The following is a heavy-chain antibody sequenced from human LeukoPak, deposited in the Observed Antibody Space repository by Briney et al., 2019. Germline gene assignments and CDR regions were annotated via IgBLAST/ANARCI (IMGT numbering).Heavy chain of an antibody. Sequence: ASVKVSCKASGGTFSSYAISWVRQAPGQGLEWMGRIIPILGIANYAQKFQGRVTITADESTSTAYMELSSLRSEDTAVYYCATIAAAGTGAFDIWGQGTMVTVSS. CDR1: GGTFSSYA. J-gene: IGHJ3*02. CDR2: IIPILGIA. V-gene: IGHV1-69*04. D-gene: IGHD6-13*01. CDR3: ATIAAAGTGAFDI.